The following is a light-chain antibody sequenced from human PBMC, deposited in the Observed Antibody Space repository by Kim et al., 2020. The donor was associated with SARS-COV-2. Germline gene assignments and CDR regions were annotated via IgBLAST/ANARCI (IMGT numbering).Light chain of an antibody. CDR2: KDT. CDR3: QSADTTVTRVL. J-gene: IGLJ2*01. Sequence: SYELTQPPSVTVSPGQTARIPCSGDTLSKQYAYWYQQKPGHAPILVIYKDTERPSGIPERFSGSSSGTTVTLTISGVQAEDEAEYHCQSADTTVTRVLFGGGTKLTVL. V-gene: IGLV3-25*03. CDR1: TLSKQY.